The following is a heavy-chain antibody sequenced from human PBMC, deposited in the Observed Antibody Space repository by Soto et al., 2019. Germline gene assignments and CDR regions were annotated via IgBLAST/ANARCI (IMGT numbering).Heavy chain of an antibody. V-gene: IGHV1-8*01. Sequence: QVQLVQSGAEVKKPGASVKVSCKASGYTFTSHDINWVRQATGQGLEWMGWMNPKSGNTGYAEKFQGRGTMTRNTSISTAYMELSSLTSEDTAVYYCAVYGDNRYWYFDHWGRGTLVTVSS. CDR1: GYTFTSHD. CDR2: MNPKSGNT. J-gene: IGHJ2*01. CDR3: AVYGDNRYWYFDH. D-gene: IGHD4-17*01.